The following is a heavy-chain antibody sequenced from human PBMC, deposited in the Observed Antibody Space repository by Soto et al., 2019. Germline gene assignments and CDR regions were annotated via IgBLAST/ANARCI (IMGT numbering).Heavy chain of an antibody. J-gene: IGHJ6*03. V-gene: IGHV4-59*08. CDR2: IYYSGST. CDR3: GRHHQPPERGYDFWSGYYYYYMDV. CDR1: GGSISSYY. D-gene: IGHD3-3*01. Sequence: SETLSLTCTVSGGSISSYYWSWIRQPPGKGLEWIGYIYYSGSTNYNPSLKSRVTISVDTSKNQFSLKLSSVTAADTAVYYCGRHHQPPERGYDFWSGYYYYYMDVWGKGTTVTVSS.